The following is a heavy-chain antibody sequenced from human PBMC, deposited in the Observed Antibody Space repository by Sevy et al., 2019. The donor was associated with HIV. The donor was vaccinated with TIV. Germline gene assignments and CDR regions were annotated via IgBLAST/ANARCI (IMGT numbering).Heavy chain of an antibody. Sequence: ASVKVSCKASGYTFTGYYMHWVRQAPGQGLEWMARINPNSGGTNYAQKFQGRVTMTRDTSISTAYMELSRLRSDVTAVYYSARASGWDWFDPWGQGTLVTVSS. CDR1: GYTFTGYY. V-gene: IGHV1-2*06. J-gene: IGHJ5*02. CDR3: ARASGWDWFDP. CDR2: INPNSGGT. D-gene: IGHD6-19*01.